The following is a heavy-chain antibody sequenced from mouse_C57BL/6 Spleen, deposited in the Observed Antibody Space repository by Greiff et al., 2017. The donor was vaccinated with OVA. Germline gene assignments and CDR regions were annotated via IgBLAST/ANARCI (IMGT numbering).Heavy chain of an antibody. CDR3: VRGRAYSWYFDV. V-gene: IGHV10-1*01. CDR1: GFSFNTYA. CDR2: IRSKSNNYAT. J-gene: IGHJ1*03. Sequence: EVKLVESGGGLVQPKGSLKLSCAASGFSFNTYAMNWVRQAPGKGLEWVARIRSKSNNYATYYADSVKDRFTISRDDSESMLYLQMNNLKTEDTAMYYCVRGRAYSWYFDVWGTGTTVTVSS. D-gene: IGHD2-10*01.